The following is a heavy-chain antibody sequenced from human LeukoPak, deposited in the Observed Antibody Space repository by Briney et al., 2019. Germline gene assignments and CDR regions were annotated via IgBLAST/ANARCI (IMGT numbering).Heavy chain of an antibody. D-gene: IGHD3-10*01. CDR1: GITLSNYG. Sequence: GGSLRLSCVVSGITLSNYGMSWVRQAPGKGLEWVSGISERGGSTNYADSVKGRFIISRDTSKNTVYLKMNSLRVEDTAVYFCAKRGIVIRAVIIIGFHKEAYYFDYWGQGILVTVSS. CDR2: ISERGGST. J-gene: IGHJ4*02. CDR3: AKRGIVIRAVIIIGFHKEAYYFDY. V-gene: IGHV3-23*01.